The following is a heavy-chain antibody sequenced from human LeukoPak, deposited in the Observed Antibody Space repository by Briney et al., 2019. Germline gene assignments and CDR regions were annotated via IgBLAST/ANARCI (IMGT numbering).Heavy chain of an antibody. Sequence: GGSLRLSCTASGFTFSSYEMNWVRQAPGKGLEWVSYISSGTTTIYYADSVKGRFTISRDNAKNSLYLQMNSLRAEDTAVYYCARRYCSSTSGTLDYWGQGTLVTVSS. V-gene: IGHV3-48*03. J-gene: IGHJ4*02. CDR3: ARRYCSSTSGTLDY. CDR2: ISSGTTTI. CDR1: GFTFSSYE. D-gene: IGHD2-2*01.